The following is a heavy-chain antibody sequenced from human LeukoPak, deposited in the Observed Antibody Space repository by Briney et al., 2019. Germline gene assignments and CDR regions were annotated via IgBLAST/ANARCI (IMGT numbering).Heavy chain of an antibody. Sequence: PGGSLRLSCAASGFTFSDYYMSWIRQAPGKGLESVSILYMNDNTYYADSAKGRFTIYRDSSKKTLYLQMSSLRAEDTAVYYCVREDLGIEYWGQGTLVTVS. CDR2: LYMNDNT. V-gene: IGHV3-53*01. D-gene: IGHD3/OR15-3a*01. CDR1: GFTFSDYY. J-gene: IGHJ4*02. CDR3: VREDLGIEY.